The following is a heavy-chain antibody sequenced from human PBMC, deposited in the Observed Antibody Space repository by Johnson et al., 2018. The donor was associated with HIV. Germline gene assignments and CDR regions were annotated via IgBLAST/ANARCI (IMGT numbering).Heavy chain of an antibody. V-gene: IGHV3-30-3*01. D-gene: IGHD3-16*02. CDR1: EFSFSTYA. J-gene: IGHJ3*02. CDR2: ISDDGTNT. Sequence: QVQLVESGGGVVQPERSLRLSCAASEFSFSTYAMRWVRQAPGKGLEGVAVISDDGTNTDYADAVKGRFTISRDNSKNTLYLQMKSLRAEDTAVYYCVSGGLGYQNIHDPFDIWGQGTMVTFSS. CDR3: VSGGLGYQNIHDPFDI.